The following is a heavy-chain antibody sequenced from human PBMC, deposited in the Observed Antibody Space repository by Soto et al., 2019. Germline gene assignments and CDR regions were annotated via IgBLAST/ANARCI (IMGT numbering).Heavy chain of an antibody. CDR1: GYNFPTYW. CDR2: IYPGDSDT. Sequence: PGESLKISCQGSGYNFPTYWIAWVRQMPGKGLEWMGIIYPGDSDTRYSPSFQGQVTISADKSINTASLKLSSVTAADTAVYYCAREEVAYYGSGSYNWVDPWGQGTLVTVS. V-gene: IGHV5-51*03. J-gene: IGHJ5*02. D-gene: IGHD3-10*01. CDR3: AREEVAYYGSGSYNWVDP.